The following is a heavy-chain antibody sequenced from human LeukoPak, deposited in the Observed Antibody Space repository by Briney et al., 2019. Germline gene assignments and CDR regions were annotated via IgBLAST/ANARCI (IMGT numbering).Heavy chain of an antibody. Sequence: GGSLSLSCAASGFTFSGSAMHWVRQASGKGLEWVGGIRSKANSYATAYAASVKGRFTISRDDSKNTAYLQMNSLRTEDTAVYYCTTAATLFDYWGQGTLVTVSS. J-gene: IGHJ4*02. CDR2: IRSKANSYAT. CDR3: TTAATLFDY. CDR1: GFTFSGSA. D-gene: IGHD2-15*01. V-gene: IGHV3-73*01.